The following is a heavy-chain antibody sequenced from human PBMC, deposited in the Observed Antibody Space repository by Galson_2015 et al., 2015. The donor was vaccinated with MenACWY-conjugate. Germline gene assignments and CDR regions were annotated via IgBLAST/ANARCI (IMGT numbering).Heavy chain of an antibody. CDR1: RFTFSTYG. D-gene: IGHD3-10*01. J-gene: IGHJ3*01. Sequence: LRLSCAASRFTFSTYGMHWVRQAPGLGLEWVATISYHGVNEYYADSVKGRFTISRDNSNKTTYLQMSSLRAEDTAIYFCARAADGAMVLPVDVFDLWGQGTMVTVSS. CDR3: ARAADGAMVLPVDVFDL. V-gene: IGHV3-30*03. CDR2: ISYHGVNE.